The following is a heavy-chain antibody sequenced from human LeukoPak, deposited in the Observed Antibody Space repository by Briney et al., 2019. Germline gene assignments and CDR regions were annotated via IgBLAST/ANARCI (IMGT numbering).Heavy chain of an antibody. CDR2: ISGSGGST. CDR1: GFTFSSYA. CDR3: AKGGASSSSYADY. V-gene: IGHV3-23*01. J-gene: IGHJ4*02. Sequence: GGSLRLSCAASGFTFSSYAMSWVRQAPGKGPEWVSAISGSGGSTYYADSVKGRFTISRDNSKNTLYLQMNSLRAEDTAVYYCAKGGASSSSYADYWGQGTLVTVSS. D-gene: IGHD6-6*01.